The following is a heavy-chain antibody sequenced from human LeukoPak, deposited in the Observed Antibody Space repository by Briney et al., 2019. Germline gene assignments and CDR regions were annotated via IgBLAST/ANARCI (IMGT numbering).Heavy chain of an antibody. D-gene: IGHD2-15*01. J-gene: IGHJ4*02. CDR1: GYTLTSYG. Sequence: ASVKVSCKASGYTLTSYGISWVRQAPGQGLEWMGWISAYNGNTNYAQKLQGRVTMTTNTSTSTAYMELRSLRSDDTAVYYCARDELGYCSGGSCYGVDYWGQGTLVTVSS. CDR2: ISAYNGNT. CDR3: ARDELGYCSGGSCYGVDY. V-gene: IGHV1-18*01.